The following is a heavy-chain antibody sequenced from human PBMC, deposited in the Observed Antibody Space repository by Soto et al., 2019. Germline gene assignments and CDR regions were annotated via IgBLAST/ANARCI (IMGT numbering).Heavy chain of an antibody. CDR1: GASIISGDYA. D-gene: IGHD3-16*01. V-gene: IGHV4-30-2*01. Sequence: PSETLSLTCVVSGASIISGDYAWNWVRQPPGKGLEWLGYIYNSGGSYYNPSLKSRVTISLDRSKNHFSLRLDSVTAADTALYFCARGDKNNDYYFDHWGQGTLVTSPQ. CDR3: ARGDKNNDYYFDH. J-gene: IGHJ4*02. CDR2: IYNSGGS.